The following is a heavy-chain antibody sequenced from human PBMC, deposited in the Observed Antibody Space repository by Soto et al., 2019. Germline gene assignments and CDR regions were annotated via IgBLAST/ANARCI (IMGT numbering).Heavy chain of an antibody. D-gene: IGHD3-9*01. CDR3: AKDVHYDIVTGIEYFHH. J-gene: IGHJ1*01. V-gene: IGHV3-23*01. CDR1: GFTFSSYA. Sequence: EVQLLESGGGLVQPGGSLKLSCAASGFTFSSYAMSWVRQAPGKGLEWVSGISGTGRVTNYAESVKGRFTISRDNPKNTLYLQMNSLRAEDTAVYYCAKDVHYDIVTGIEYFHHWGQGTLVTVSS. CDR2: ISGTGRVT.